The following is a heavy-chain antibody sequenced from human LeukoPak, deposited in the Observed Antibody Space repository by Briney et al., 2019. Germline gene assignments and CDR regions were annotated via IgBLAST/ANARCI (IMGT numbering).Heavy chain of an antibody. Sequence: SQTLSLTCAISGDSVSSDSAAWNWIRQSPSRGLEWLGRTYYRSKWYNDYAVSVKSRITINPDTSKNQFSLQLNSVTREDTAVYYCARALRLGWTGVDYWGQGTLVTVSS. V-gene: IGHV6-1*01. D-gene: IGHD6-19*01. CDR1: GDSVSSDSAA. J-gene: IGHJ4*02. CDR3: ARALRLGWTGVDY. CDR2: TYYRSKWYN.